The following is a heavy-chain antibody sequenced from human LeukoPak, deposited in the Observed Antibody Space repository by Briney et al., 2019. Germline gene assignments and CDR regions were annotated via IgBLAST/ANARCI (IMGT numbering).Heavy chain of an antibody. CDR3: ARDILAAGPNWFDP. CDR1: GFTFSSYS. Sequence: PGGSLRLSCAASGFTFSSYSMNWVRQAPGKGLEWVSSISSSSSYIYYADSVKGRFTISRDNAKNSLYLQMNSLRAEDTAVYYCARDILAAGPNWFDPWGQGTLVTVFS. J-gene: IGHJ5*02. V-gene: IGHV3-21*01. D-gene: IGHD6-6*01. CDR2: ISSSSSYI.